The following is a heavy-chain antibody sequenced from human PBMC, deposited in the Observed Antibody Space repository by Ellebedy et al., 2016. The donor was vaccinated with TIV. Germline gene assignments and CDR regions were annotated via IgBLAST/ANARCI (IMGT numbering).Heavy chain of an antibody. CDR2: INYSGST. CDR3: AGRRRTAARPEFGWFNP. Sequence: SETLSLTXSVSGGSISSSSYYWGWIRQPPGKGLEWIGTINYSGSTFYNPSLKSRVTISVDTSKNQFSLKLSSVTAADTAVYYCAGRRRTAARPEFGWFNPWGQGTLVTVSS. CDR1: GGSISSSSYY. J-gene: IGHJ5*02. D-gene: IGHD6-6*01. V-gene: IGHV4-39*07.